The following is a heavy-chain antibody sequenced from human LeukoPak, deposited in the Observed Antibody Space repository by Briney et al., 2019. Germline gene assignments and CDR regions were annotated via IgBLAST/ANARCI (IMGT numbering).Heavy chain of an antibody. J-gene: IGHJ6*03. CDR1: GFTFGEYA. V-gene: IGHV3-49*03. CDR3: TREGTGISWFPTYYHYYMDV. Sequence: GGSLRLSCTASGFTFGEYAMSWFRQAPGKGLEWVGYIRRKDCEGKKEYAASVKGRFTISRDDSESIADLKMNSLKTEDIAVYYWTREGTGISWFPTYYHYYMDVWGKGTPVTVSS. CDR2: IRRKDCEGKK. D-gene: IGHD3-10*01.